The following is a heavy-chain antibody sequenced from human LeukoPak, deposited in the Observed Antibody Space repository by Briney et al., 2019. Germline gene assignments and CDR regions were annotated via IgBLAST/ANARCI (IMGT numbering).Heavy chain of an antibody. CDR3: ARVGTGTTADFDY. CDR1: GGSISSGGYY. D-gene: IGHD1-1*01. Sequence: PSETLSLTCTVSGGSISSGGYYWSWIRQHPGKGLEWIGYIYYSGSTYCNPSLKSRVTISVDTSKNQFSLKLSSVTAADTAVYYCARVGTGTTADFDYWGQGTLVTVSS. V-gene: IGHV4-31*03. J-gene: IGHJ4*02. CDR2: IYYSGST.